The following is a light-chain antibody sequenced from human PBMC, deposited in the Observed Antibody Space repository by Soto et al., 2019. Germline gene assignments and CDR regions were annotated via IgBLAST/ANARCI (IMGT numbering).Light chain of an antibody. J-gene: IGKJ3*01. CDR1: QDISNY. CDR3: QQSYKIPFT. CDR2: DAS. Sequence: DIQMTQSPSSLSASVGDRVTITCQASQDISNYLNWYQQKPGKAPKLLIYDASNLETGVPSRFSGSGSGTDFTFTISSLQPDDSATYFCQQSYKIPFTFGPGTKVDIK. V-gene: IGKV1-33*01.